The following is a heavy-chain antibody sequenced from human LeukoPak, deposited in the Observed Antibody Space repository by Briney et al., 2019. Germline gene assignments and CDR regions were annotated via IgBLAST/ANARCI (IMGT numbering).Heavy chain of an antibody. CDR1: GYTFTSYD. V-gene: IGHV1-8*01. D-gene: IGHD5-18*01. CDR3: ARFTAAYYYYAMDV. CDR2: MNPNSGNT. Sequence: ASVKVSCKASGYTFTSYDINWVRQATGQGVERMGWMNPNSGNTGYAQKFQGRVTMTRNTSISTAYMELSSLRSEDTAVYYCARFTAAYYYYAMDVWGQGTTVTVSS. J-gene: IGHJ6*02.